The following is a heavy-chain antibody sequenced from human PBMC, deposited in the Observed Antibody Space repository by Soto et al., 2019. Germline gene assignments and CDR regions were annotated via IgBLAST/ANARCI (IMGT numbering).Heavy chain of an antibody. Sequence: GGSLRLSCATSGFTFSSYSMNWVRQAPGMGLEWVSSISSSSRYIYYADSVRGRFTISRDNTKNSLYLQINSLRAEDTAVYYCARDRLVAATSAPPYCYYGMDVWGQGTTVTVSS. D-gene: IGHD2-15*01. CDR2: ISSSSRYI. CDR3: ARDRLVAATSAPPYCYYGMDV. J-gene: IGHJ6*02. V-gene: IGHV3-21*01. CDR1: GFTFSSYS.